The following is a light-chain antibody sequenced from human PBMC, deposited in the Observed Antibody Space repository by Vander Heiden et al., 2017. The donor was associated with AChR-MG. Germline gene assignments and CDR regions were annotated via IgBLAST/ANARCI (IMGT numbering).Light chain of an antibody. CDR1: SSNIQSHT. CDR3: ATWDDSLNAWV. V-gene: IGLV1-44*01. J-gene: IGLJ3*02. CDR2: ADI. Sequence: QSELTQPPSASGTPGQRVTISCSGDSSNIQSHTVNWYQQLPGMAPRLVIYADIFRPSGVPDRFSGSKSGTSASLAISGLQSEDEADYYCATWDDSLNAWVFGGGTKVTVL.